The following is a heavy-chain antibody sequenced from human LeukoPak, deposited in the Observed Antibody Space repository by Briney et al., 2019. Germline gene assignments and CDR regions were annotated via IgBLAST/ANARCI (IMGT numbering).Heavy chain of an antibody. Sequence: GGSLRLSCAASGFTFSSYAMSWVRQAPGKGLEWVSAISGSGGSTYYADSVKGRFTISRDNSKITLYLQMNSLRAEDTAVYYCAKSSYYDASGYYREYYFDSWGQGTLVTVSS. CDR1: GFTFSSYA. V-gene: IGHV3-23*01. J-gene: IGHJ4*02. CDR2: ISGSGGST. CDR3: AKSSYYDASGYYREYYFDS. D-gene: IGHD3-22*01.